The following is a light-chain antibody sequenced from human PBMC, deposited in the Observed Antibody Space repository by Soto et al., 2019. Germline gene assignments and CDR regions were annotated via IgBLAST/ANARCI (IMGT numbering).Light chain of an antibody. CDR1: ENINGN. J-gene: IGKJ4*01. Sequence: EVVMTQSPATLSLSPGERATLSCSASENINGNLALYQQKPGQAPRLLIHAASIRATGIPVSFSGSRSGTEFTLTISSLQSEDFAVYYCQQYNEWPLTFGGGTKVDIK. CDR2: AAS. CDR3: QQYNEWPLT. V-gene: IGKV3-15*01.